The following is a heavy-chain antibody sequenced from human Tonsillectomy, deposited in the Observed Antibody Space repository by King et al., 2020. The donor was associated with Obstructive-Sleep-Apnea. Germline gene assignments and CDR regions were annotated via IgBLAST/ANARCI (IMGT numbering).Heavy chain of an antibody. CDR2: IIPIFGTA. CDR1: GGTFSSYA. D-gene: IGHD2-2*01. CDR3: ARGGAVGYCSSTSCYDAFDI. V-gene: IGHV1-69*01. Sequence: QLVQSGAEVKKPGSSMKVSCKASGGTFSSYAISWVRQAPGQGLEWMGGIIPIFGTANYAQKFQGRVRITADESTGTAYMELSSRVSEDTAVYYCARGGAVGYCSSTSCYDAFDIWGQGTMVTVSS. J-gene: IGHJ3*02.